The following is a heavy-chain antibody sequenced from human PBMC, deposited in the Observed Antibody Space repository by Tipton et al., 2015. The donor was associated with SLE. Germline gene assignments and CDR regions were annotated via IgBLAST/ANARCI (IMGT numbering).Heavy chain of an antibody. J-gene: IGHJ4*02. Sequence: TLSLTCTVSGGSISSYYWSWIRQPPGKGLEWIGYIYYSGSTNYNPSLKSRVTISVDTSKNQFSLKLSSVTAADTAVYYCARASWGDTAMDFDYWGQGTLVTVSS. V-gene: IGHV4-59*01. D-gene: IGHD5-18*01. CDR3: ARASWGDTAMDFDY. CDR2: IYYSGST. CDR1: GGSISSYY.